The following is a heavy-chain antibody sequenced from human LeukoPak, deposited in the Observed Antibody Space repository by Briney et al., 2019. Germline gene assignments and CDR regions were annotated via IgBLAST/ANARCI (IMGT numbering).Heavy chain of an antibody. CDR2: MNPNSGNT. J-gene: IGHJ4*02. V-gene: IGHV1-8*02. Sequence: GASVKVSCKASGGTFSSYDINWVRQATGQGLEWMGWMNPNSGNTGYAQKFQGRVTMTRNTSISTAYMELSSLRSEDTAVYYCARVERVLDYYDSSGYYYGSDYWGQGTLVTVSS. CDR1: GGTFSSYD. CDR3: ARVERVLDYYDSSGYYYGSDY. D-gene: IGHD3-22*01.